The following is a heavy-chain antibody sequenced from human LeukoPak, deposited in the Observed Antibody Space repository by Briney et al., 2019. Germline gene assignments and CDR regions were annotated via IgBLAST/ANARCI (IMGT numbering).Heavy chain of an antibody. D-gene: IGHD5-12*01. J-gene: IGHJ4*02. V-gene: IGHV4-34*01. CDR2: INHSGST. Sequence: SETLSLTCTVSGGSISSYYWSWIRQPPGKGLEWIGEINHSGSTNYNPSLKSRVTISVDTSKNQFSLKLSSVTAADTAVYYCARRLRGYYFDYWGQGTLVTVSS. CDR1: GGSISSYY. CDR3: ARRLRGYYFDY.